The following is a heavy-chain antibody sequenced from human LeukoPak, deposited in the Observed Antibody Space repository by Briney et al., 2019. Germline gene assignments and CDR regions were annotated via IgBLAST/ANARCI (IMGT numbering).Heavy chain of an antibody. J-gene: IGHJ4*02. D-gene: IGHD3-10*01. CDR2: MYTSGTE. CDR3: ATGGRLRGVTD. Sequence: SETLSLTCTVSGGSFDSGTYYWGWVRQPPGKGLKWIGRMYTSGTENYNPSLKSRASISLDPSKSQFSLTLFSVTAADTAVYYCATGGRLRGVTDWGQGTLVTVSS. CDR1: GGSFDSGTYY. V-gene: IGHV4-61*02.